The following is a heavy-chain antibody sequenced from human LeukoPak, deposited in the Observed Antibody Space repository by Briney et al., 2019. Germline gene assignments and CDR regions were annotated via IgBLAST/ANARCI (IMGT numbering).Heavy chain of an antibody. V-gene: IGHV3-30*02. CDR3: AQGGQAVEARHGDYALDNY. CDR1: GFMFSSYG. CDR2: IRYDGSNK. J-gene: IGHJ4*02. Sequence: QPGGSLRLSCAASGFMFSSYGLHWVRQAPGKGLEWVAFIRYDGSNKYYADSVKGRFTISRDNSKNTLYLQMNSLRAEDTAVYYCAQGGQAVEARHGDYALDNYWGQGTLVTVSS. D-gene: IGHD4-17*01.